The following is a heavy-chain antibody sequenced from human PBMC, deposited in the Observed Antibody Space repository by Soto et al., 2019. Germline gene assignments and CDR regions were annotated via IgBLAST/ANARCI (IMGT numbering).Heavy chain of an antibody. CDR1: GGSISSYY. D-gene: IGHD3-22*01. CDR2: IYYSGST. CDR3: ARDKGTSYYDSSGYSGPNWFDS. J-gene: IGHJ5*01. Sequence: SETLSLTCTVSGGSISSYYWSWIRQPPGKGLEWIGYIYYSGSTNYNPSLKSRVTISVDTSKNQFSLKLSSVTAADTAVYYCARDKGTSYYDSSGYSGPNWFDSWGQGTLVTVSS. V-gene: IGHV4-59*01.